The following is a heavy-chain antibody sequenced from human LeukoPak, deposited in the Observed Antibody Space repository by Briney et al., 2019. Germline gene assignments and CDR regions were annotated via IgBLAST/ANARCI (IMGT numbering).Heavy chain of an antibody. V-gene: IGHV3-23*01. D-gene: IGHD4-17*01. CDR3: AKKAEAFGDSVTQH. J-gene: IGHJ1*01. CDR1: GFTFSSYA. Sequence: GGSLRLSCAASGFTFSSYAMSWVPQAPGKGLEWVSVISSSGTGTYYADSVKGRFTISRDNSKNTLYLQMNSLRAEDTALYYCAKKAEAFGDSVTQHWGQGTLVTVSS. CDR2: ISSSGTGT.